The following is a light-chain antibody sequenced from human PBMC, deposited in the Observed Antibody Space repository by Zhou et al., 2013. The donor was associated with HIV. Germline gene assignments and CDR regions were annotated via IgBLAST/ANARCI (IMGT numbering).Light chain of an antibody. CDR1: QSISSW. CDR3: QQSYSTPHT. J-gene: IGKJ2*01. Sequence: DIQMTQSPSTLSASVGDSVTITCRASQSISSWLAWYQQKPGKAPKLLIYKAFSLESGVPSRFSGSGSGTDFTLTISSLQPEDFATYYCQQSYSTPHTFGQGTKLDIK. CDR2: KAF. V-gene: IGKV1-5*03.